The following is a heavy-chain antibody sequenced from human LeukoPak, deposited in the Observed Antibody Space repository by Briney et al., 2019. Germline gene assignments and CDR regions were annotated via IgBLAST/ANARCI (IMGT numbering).Heavy chain of an antibody. CDR1: GGSISSYY. Sequence: SETLSLTCTVSGGSISSYYWSWIRQPPGKGLEWIGYIYYSGSTNYNPSLKSRVTISVDTSKNQFSLKLSSVTAADTAVYYCARDREAENWFDPWGQGTLVTVSS. V-gene: IGHV4-59*12. CDR2: IYYSGST. D-gene: IGHD1-26*01. CDR3: ARDREAENWFDP. J-gene: IGHJ5*02.